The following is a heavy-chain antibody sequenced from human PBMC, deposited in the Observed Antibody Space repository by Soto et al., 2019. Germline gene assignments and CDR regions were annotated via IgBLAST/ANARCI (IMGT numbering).Heavy chain of an antibody. Sequence: GGSLRLSCAASGFTFSTYWMSWVRQAPGKGLEWVSAISGSGTTAYYADSVKGRFTFSRDNSKKTMYLQMNSLRAEDTAVYYCAKTTDGWFSAFESWGQGTMVTVSS. CDR2: ISGSGTTA. V-gene: IGHV3-23*01. CDR3: AKTTDGWFSAFES. CDR1: GFTFSTYW. D-gene: IGHD6-19*01. J-gene: IGHJ3*02.